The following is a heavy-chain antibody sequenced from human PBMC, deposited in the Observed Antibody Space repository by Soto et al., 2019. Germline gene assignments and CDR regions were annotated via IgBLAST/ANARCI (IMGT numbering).Heavy chain of an antibody. CDR3: ARAVGYYDSSGSHSTYDY. V-gene: IGHV1-18*01. CDR1: GSTFTSYG. Sequence: ATVKVSCKASGSTFTSYGISWVRQAPGQGLYWMVWICAHNGNTNYAQKLQGRVTMTTDTSTSTAYMALRSLRSDDTAVFYFARAVGYYDSSGSHSTYDYWGQGTLVTVSS. J-gene: IGHJ4*02. D-gene: IGHD3-22*01. CDR2: ICAHNGNT.